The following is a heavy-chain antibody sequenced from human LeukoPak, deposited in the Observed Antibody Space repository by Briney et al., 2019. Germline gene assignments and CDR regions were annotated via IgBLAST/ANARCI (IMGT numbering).Heavy chain of an antibody. CDR3: AKDEKVRGVIITAHDAFDI. CDR1: ELSVGSNY. V-gene: IGHV3-66*01. J-gene: IGHJ3*02. CDR2: IYSGGST. Sequence: GGSLRLSCAASELSVGSNYMTWVRQAPGKGLEWVSLIYSGGSTYYADSVKGRFTISRDNSKNTLYLQMNSLRAEDTAVYYCAKDEKVRGVIITAHDAFDIWGQGTMVTVSS. D-gene: IGHD3-10*01.